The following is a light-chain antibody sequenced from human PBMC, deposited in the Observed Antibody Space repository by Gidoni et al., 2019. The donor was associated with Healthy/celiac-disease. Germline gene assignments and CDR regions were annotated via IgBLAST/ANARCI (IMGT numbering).Light chain of an antibody. CDR2: QDS. CDR1: KLGEKY. CDR3: QAWDSSTAVV. V-gene: IGLV3-1*01. Sequence: SYELTQPPSVSVSPGQTASITCSGDKLGEKYACWYQQKPGQSPVRVIYQDSKRPSGIPERFSGSNSGNTATLTISGTQAMDEADYYCQAWDSSTAVVFGGGTKLTVL. J-gene: IGLJ2*01.